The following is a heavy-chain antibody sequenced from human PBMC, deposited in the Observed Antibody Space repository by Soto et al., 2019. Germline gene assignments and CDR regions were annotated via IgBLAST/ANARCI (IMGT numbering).Heavy chain of an antibody. D-gene: IGHD2-2*01. CDR2: IIPILGIA. CDR1: GGTFSSYT. J-gene: IGHJ3*02. Sequence: SVKVSCKASGGTFSSYTISWVRQAPGQGLEWMGRIIPILGIANYAQKFQGRVTITADKSTSTAYMELSSLRSEDTAVYYCARYSGEYCSSTSCPPSDAFDIWGQGTMVTVSS. V-gene: IGHV1-69*02. CDR3: ARYSGEYCSSTSCPPSDAFDI.